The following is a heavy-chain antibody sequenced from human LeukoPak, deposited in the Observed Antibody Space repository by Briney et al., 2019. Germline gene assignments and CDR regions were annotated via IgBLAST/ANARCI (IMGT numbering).Heavy chain of an antibody. V-gene: IGHV1-18*01. J-gene: IGHJ4*02. CDR2: ISAYNGNT. D-gene: IGHD2-21*02. Sequence: GASVKVSCKASGYTFTSYGISWVRQAPGQGLEWMGWISAYNGNTNYAQKLQGRVTMTTDTSTSTAYMELRSLRSVDTAVYYCARGARYCGGDCYVVWGQGTLVTVSS. CDR1: GYTFTSYG. CDR3: ARGARYCGGDCYVV.